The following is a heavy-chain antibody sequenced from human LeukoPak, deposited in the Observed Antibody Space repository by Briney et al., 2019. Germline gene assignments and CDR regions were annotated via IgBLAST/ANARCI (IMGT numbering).Heavy chain of an antibody. CDR2: MQSTGNS. Sequence: SETVSLTSSVSGDSISAYHWNWIRKPPGKGLEWIGYMQSTGNSKFNPSLRSRVNMFVVTTKNQAALILSSVTAADTAVYYCARDLRHGYGLYFDHWCEGALVTVSS. D-gene: IGHD3-22*01. CDR1: GDSISAYH. J-gene: IGHJ1*01. CDR3: ARDLRHGYGLYFDH. V-gene: IGHV4-59*01.